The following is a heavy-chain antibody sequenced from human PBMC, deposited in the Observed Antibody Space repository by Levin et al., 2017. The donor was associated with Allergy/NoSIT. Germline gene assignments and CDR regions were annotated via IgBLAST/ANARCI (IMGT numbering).Heavy chain of an antibody. Sequence: GGSLRLSCDASGFTLTEYAMSWVRQAPGKGLEWVSIITGGGFNSYYGDSVKGRFTVSRDISKNTLYLELNSLRAEDTAVYYCAKKQGGTSGFSFDVWGRGTMVTVSS. J-gene: IGHJ3*01. CDR1: GFTLTEYA. D-gene: IGHD1-1*01. CDR2: ITGGGFNS. V-gene: IGHV3-23*01. CDR3: AKKQGGTSGFSFDV.